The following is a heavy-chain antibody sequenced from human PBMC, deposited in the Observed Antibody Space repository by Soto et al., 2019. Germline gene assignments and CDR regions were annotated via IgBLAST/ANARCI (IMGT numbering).Heavy chain of an antibody. D-gene: IGHD3-9*01. Sequence: ASVKVSCKVSGYTLTELSMHWVRQAPGKGLEWMGGFDPEDGETIYAQKFQGRVTITADKSTSTAYMELSSLRSEDTAVYYCARDKGLRYFDFYYYYYGMDVWGQGTTVTVSS. V-gene: IGHV1-24*01. J-gene: IGHJ6*02. CDR1: GYTLTELS. CDR3: ARDKGLRYFDFYYYYYGMDV. CDR2: FDPEDGET.